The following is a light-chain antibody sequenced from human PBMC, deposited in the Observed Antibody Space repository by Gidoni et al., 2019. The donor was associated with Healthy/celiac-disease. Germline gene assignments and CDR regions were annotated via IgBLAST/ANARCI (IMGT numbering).Light chain of an antibody. CDR3: QQSYSTPLT. Sequence: DIQRTQSPSSLFASVGDRVPITCRASQSISSYLNWYQQKPGKAPKLLIYAASSLQSGVPSRFSGSGSGTDFTLTISSLQPEDFATYYCQQSYSTPLTFGGGTKVEIK. CDR1: QSISSY. CDR2: AAS. J-gene: IGKJ4*01. V-gene: IGKV1-39*01.